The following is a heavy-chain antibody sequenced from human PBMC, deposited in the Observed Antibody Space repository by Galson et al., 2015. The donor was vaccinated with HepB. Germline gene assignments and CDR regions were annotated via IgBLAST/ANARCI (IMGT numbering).Heavy chain of an antibody. D-gene: IGHD5-18*01. CDR1: AFTFGDYA. V-gene: IGHV3-49*04. J-gene: IGHJ4*02. CDR3: TRLRGYSYGYSDH. Sequence: SLRLSCAASAFTFGDYAMSWVRQAPGKGLEWVGFIRSKAYGGTTEYAASVEGRFTISRDGSKSIAYLQMNSLKTEDTAVYYCTRLRGYSYGYSDHWGQGTLVTVSS. CDR2: IRSKAYGGTT.